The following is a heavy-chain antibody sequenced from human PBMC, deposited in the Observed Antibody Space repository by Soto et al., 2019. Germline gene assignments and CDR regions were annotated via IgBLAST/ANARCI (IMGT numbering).Heavy chain of an antibody. CDR3: ARGPLRITIFGVVIKHWFDP. V-gene: IGHV4-34*01. Sequence: PAETLSLTCAVYGGSFSGYYWSWIRQPPWKGLEWSGEINHSGSTNYNPSLKSRVTISVDTSKNQFSLKLSSVTAADTAVYYCARGPLRITIFGVVIKHWFDPWGQATLVTVSS. CDR2: INHSGST. D-gene: IGHD3-3*01. J-gene: IGHJ5*02. CDR1: GGSFSGYY.